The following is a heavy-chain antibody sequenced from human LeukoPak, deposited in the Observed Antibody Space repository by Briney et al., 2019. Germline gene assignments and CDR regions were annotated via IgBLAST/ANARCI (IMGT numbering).Heavy chain of an antibody. CDR2: INPNSGGT. V-gene: IGHV1-2*02. CDR1: GYTFTDYY. D-gene: IGHD2/OR15-2a*01. Sequence: ASVKVSCKASGYTFTDYYIHWGRQAPGQGLGWMGLINPNSGGTNYAQKFQGRVTMTRDTSITTAYMELSRLRSDDTAVYYCARDRSIIVLTPLGYWGQGTLVTVSS. CDR3: ARDRSIIVLTPLGY. J-gene: IGHJ4*02.